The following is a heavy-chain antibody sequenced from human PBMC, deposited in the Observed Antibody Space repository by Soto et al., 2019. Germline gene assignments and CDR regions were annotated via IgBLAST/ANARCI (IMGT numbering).Heavy chain of an antibody. V-gene: IGHV1-2*04. D-gene: IGHD4-17*01. CDR3: ARDPSGHYGPLFDY. CDR2: INPNSGGT. CDR1: GYTFTGYY. J-gene: IGHJ4*02. Sequence: QVQLVQSGAEVKKPGASVKVSCKASGYTFTGYYMHWVRQAPGQGLEWMGWINPNSGGTNYAQKFQGWVTMTRDTSISTAYMELGRLRSDDTAVYYCARDPSGHYGPLFDYWGKGTLVTVSS.